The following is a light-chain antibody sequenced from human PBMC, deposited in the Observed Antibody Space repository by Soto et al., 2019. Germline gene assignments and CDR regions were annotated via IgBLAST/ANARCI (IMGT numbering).Light chain of an antibody. Sequence: EIELTQSPGPLSLSPGERATLSCRASQSVSSTYLAWYQQTPGQAPRLLIYRTSTQATGIPDRFSGSGSGTDFTLTISRLEPEDFAVYYCQQFGSSVTFGQGTRLDIK. CDR2: RTS. J-gene: IGKJ5*01. V-gene: IGKV3-20*01. CDR3: QQFGSSVT. CDR1: QSVSSTY.